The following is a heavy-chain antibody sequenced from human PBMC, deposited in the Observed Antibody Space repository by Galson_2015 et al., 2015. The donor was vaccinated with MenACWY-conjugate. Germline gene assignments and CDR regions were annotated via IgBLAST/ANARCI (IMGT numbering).Heavy chain of an antibody. D-gene: IGHD5-12*01. CDR2: IRNDGGVK. CDR3: ARGVGGYDAGDY. J-gene: IGHJ4*02. Sequence: SLRLSCAASGFTFNNYAIHWVRQAPGKGLEWVAFIRNDGGVKYYVDSVKGRFTISRDNSKNTLYLQMNSLRAEDTAVYYCARGVGGYDAGDYWGQGALVTVSS. CDR1: GFTFNNYA. V-gene: IGHV3-33*08.